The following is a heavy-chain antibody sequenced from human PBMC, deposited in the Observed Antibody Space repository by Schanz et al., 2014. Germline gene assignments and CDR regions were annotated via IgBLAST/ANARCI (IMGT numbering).Heavy chain of an antibody. CDR1: GFTFSGYA. CDR3: SRGIVGGLDC. Sequence: EVQLVESGGGLVQPGGSLRLSCAASGFTFSGYAMSWVRQAPGKGLEWVSVINSRNEVFSIDSVRGRFTIFRDNPKKSAYLQMNSLRADDTAVYYCSRGIVGGLDCWGQGTLVTVSS. D-gene: IGHD3-16*01. J-gene: IGHJ4*02. V-gene: IGHV3-21*01. CDR2: INSRNEV.